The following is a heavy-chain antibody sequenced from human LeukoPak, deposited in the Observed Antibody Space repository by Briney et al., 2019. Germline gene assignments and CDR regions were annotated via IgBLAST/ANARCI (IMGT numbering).Heavy chain of an antibody. CDR3: GYYDSSFQH. Sequence: PSETLSLTCAVSGGSISSGGYSWSWIRQPPGKGLEWIGYIYHSGSTFYNPSLKSRVTISVDRSKNQFSLKLSSVTAADTAVYYCGYYDSSFQHWGQGTLVTVSS. CDR1: GGSISSGGYS. J-gene: IGHJ1*01. CDR2: IYHSGST. V-gene: IGHV4-30-2*01. D-gene: IGHD3-22*01.